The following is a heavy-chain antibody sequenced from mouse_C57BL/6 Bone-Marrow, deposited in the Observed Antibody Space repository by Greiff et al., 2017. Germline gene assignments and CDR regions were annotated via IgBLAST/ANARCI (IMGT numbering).Heavy chain of an antibody. J-gene: IGHJ3*01. CDR1: GYTFTSYW. D-gene: IGHD2-3*01. V-gene: IGHV1-7*01. CDR2: INPSSGYT. CDR3: ASGYYPRWFAD. Sequence: VQLQQSGAGLAKPGASVKLSCTASGYTFTSYWMPWVQQTPGKGLEWIGYINPSSGYTKYTQKFKDKVTLTADKATSTTYMQLSSLTYEDSAVYYCASGYYPRWFADWGQGTLVTVSA.